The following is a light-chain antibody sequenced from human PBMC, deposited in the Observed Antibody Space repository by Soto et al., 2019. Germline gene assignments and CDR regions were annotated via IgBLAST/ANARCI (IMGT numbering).Light chain of an antibody. Sequence: QSALTQPPSASGSPVQSVSISVTGTSSDIVAYNFVSWYQQHPGKSPRLMIYGVSQRPSGVPDRFSGSKSGNTDSLTVSGLQAEDEAEYYCSSYAGRNNYVVFGGGTQVTVL. J-gene: IGLJ2*01. CDR1: SSDIVAYNF. CDR2: GVS. CDR3: SSYAGRNNYVV. V-gene: IGLV2-8*01.